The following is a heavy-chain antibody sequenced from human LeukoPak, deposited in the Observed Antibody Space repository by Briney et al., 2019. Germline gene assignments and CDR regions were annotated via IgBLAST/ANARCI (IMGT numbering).Heavy chain of an antibody. CDR3: AKVPDY. J-gene: IGHJ4*02. CDR1: GFTFSSYG. Sequence: PGRSLRLTCAASGFTFSSYGMHWVRQAPGKGLEWVAVISYDGSNKYYADSVKGRFTISRDNSKNTLYLQMNSLRAEDTAAYYCAKVPDYWGQGTLVTVSS. V-gene: IGHV3-30*18. CDR2: ISYDGSNK.